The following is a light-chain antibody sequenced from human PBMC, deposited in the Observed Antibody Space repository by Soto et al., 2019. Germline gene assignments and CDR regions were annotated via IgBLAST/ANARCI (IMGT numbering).Light chain of an antibody. CDR2: DVS. Sequence: QSVLTQPASVSGSPGQSITISCTGTSTDIGRYNYVSWYQQHPGKAPKLMIYDVSNRPSGVSNRFSGSKSGNTASLTISGLQAEDEADYYCGSYTSSSTYVFGTGTKVTVL. J-gene: IGLJ1*01. V-gene: IGLV2-14*01. CDR1: STDIGRYNY. CDR3: GSYTSSSTYV.